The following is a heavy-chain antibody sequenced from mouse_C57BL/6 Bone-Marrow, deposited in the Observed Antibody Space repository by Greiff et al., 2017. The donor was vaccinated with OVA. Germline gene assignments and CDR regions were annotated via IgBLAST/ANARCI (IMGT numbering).Heavy chain of an antibody. Sequence: VQLQQSGPELVKPGASVKISCKASGYTFTDYYMNWVKQSHGKSLEWIGDINPNNGGTSYNQKFKGKATLTVDKSSSTAYMELRSLTSEDSAVYYCARIYYYGSSYWYFDVWGTGTTVTVSS. V-gene: IGHV1-26*01. CDR1: GYTFTDYY. CDR2: INPNNGGT. CDR3: ARIYYYGSSYWYFDV. J-gene: IGHJ1*03. D-gene: IGHD1-1*01.